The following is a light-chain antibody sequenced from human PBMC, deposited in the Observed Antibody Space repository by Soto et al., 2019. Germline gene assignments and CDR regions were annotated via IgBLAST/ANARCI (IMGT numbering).Light chain of an antibody. J-gene: IGKJ2*01. CDR3: QQYNNWPHT. CDR1: QSVSNK. V-gene: IGKV3-15*01. Sequence: EIVLTQSPATLSVSPGDRVTLSCRASQSVSNKLAWYQQKPGQAPRLLIHTVSTRATGIPARFSGSGSGTEFTLTISSLQSEDFAVYYCQQYNNWPHTFGQGTKLEIK. CDR2: TVS.